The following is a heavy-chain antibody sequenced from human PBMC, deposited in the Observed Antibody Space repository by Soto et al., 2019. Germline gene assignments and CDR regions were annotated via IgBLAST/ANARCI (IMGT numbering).Heavy chain of an antibody. J-gene: IGHJ6*02. CDR2: IDPSDSYT. V-gene: IGHV5-10-1*01. CDR3: ARHGVVVVDNQYYYYYGMDV. Sequence: PGESLKISCKGSVYSFTSYWISWVRQMPGKGLEWMGRIDPSDSYTNYSPSFQGHVTISADKSISTAYLQWSSLKASDTAMYYCARHGVVVVDNQYYYYYGMDVWGQGTTVTVSS. CDR1: VYSFTSYW. D-gene: IGHD2-15*01.